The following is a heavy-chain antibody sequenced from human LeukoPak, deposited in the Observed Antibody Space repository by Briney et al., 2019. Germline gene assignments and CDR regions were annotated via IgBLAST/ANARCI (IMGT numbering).Heavy chain of an antibody. Sequence: SGPALVKPTQTLTLTCTFSGFSLSTSGMCVSWIRQPPGKALEWLARIDWDDDKYYSTSLKTRLTISKDTSKNQVVLTMTNMDPVDTATYYCARTYYYDSSGLDYYYGMDVWGQGTTVAVSS. CDR3: ARTYYYDSSGLDYYYGMDV. J-gene: IGHJ6*02. CDR2: IDWDDDK. V-gene: IGHV2-70*11. CDR1: GFSLSTSGMC. D-gene: IGHD3-22*01.